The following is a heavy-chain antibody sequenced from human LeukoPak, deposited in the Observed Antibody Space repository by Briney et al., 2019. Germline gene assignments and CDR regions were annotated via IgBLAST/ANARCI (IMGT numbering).Heavy chain of an antibody. CDR2: INPSGGST. J-gene: IGHJ4*02. Sequence: GASVKVSCKASGYTFTSYYMHWVRQAPGQGLEWMGIINPSGGSTSYAQKFQGRVTMTRDTSTSTVYMELSSLRSEDTAVYYCARGPLVRFYGSGSYYLENYFDYWGQGTLVTVSS. CDR1: GYTFTSYY. D-gene: IGHD3-10*01. CDR3: ARGPLVRFYGSGSYYLENYFDY. V-gene: IGHV1-46*01.